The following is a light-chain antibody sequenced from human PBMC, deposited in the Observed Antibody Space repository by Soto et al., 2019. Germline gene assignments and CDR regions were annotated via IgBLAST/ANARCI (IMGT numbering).Light chain of an antibody. CDR3: SSYTSSSTPVV. J-gene: IGLJ2*01. CDR2: DVS. Sequence: QSALTQPASVSGSPGQSITISCTGTSSDVGGYNYVSWYQQHPGKAPKLMIYDVSNRPSGVSNRSSGSKSGNTASLTISGLQAEDEADYYCSSYTSSSTPVVFGGGTKLTVL. CDR1: SSDVGGYNY. V-gene: IGLV2-14*01.